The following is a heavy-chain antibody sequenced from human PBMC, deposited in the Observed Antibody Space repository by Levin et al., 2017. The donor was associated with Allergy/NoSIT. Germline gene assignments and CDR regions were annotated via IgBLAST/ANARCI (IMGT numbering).Heavy chain of an antibody. CDR3: AKGEGKLVEWLLWY. CDR1: GYSFSTYA. CDR2: ITDSGASS. V-gene: IGHV3-23*01. Sequence: GGSLRLSCAASGYSFSTYAMSWVRQAPGKGLEWVSMITDSGASSYYADSVKGRFTISRDNSKNMLYLQMNSLRAEDTALYYCAKGEGKLVEWLLWYWGQGTLVTVSS. D-gene: IGHD3-3*01. J-gene: IGHJ4*02.